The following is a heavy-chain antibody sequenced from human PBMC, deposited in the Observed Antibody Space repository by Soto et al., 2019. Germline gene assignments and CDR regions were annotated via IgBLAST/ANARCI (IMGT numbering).Heavy chain of an antibody. D-gene: IGHD4-17*01. V-gene: IGHV1-69*13. J-gene: IGHJ3*02. CDR1: GGTFSSYA. Sequence: SVKGSCKASGGTFSSYAISWVRQAPGQGLEWMGGIIPIFGTANYAQKFQGRVTITADESTSTAYMELSSLRSEDTAVYYCARDLGLRWYHTRGAFDIWGQGTMVTVSS. CDR3: ARDLGLRWYHTRGAFDI. CDR2: IIPIFGTA.